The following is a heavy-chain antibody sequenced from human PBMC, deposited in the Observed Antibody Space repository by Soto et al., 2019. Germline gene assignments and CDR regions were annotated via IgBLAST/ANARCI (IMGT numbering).Heavy chain of an antibody. CDR1: GFTFSSYG. Sequence: GGSLRLSCAASGFTFSSYGMHWVRQAPGKGLEWVAVISYDGSNKYYADSVKGRFTISRDNSKNTLYLQMNSLRAEDTAVYYCAKDPVAMIVVVITDDAFDIWGQGTMVTVSS. V-gene: IGHV3-30*18. CDR3: AKDPVAMIVVVITDDAFDI. CDR2: ISYDGSNK. D-gene: IGHD3-22*01. J-gene: IGHJ3*02.